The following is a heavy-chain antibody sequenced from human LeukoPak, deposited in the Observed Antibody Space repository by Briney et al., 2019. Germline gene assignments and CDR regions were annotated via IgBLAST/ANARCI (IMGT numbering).Heavy chain of an antibody. D-gene: IGHD1-26*01. V-gene: IGHV4-34*01. CDR1: GFTFSSYG. Sequence: GSLRLSCAASGFTFSSYGMSWVRQAPGKGLEWIGEINHSGSTNYNPSLKSRVTISVDTSKNQFSLKLSSVTAADTAVYYCARVPRSGSYSSYWGQGTLVTVSS. J-gene: IGHJ4*02. CDR3: ARVPRSGSYSSY. CDR2: INHSGST.